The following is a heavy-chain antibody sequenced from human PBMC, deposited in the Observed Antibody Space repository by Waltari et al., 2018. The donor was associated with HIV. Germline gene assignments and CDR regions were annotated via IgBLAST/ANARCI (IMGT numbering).Heavy chain of an antibody. J-gene: IGHJ3*02. CDR3: ARGSRDGYAFDI. CDR2: IYHSVST. CDR1: GYSISSGYY. V-gene: IGHV4-38-2*02. D-gene: IGHD5-12*01. Sequence: QVQLQESGPGLVKPSETLSLTCTVSGYSISSGYYWGWIRQPPGKGLEWIGSIYHSVSTYYSPSLKSRVTISVDTSKNQFALKRSSVTAADTAVYYCARGSRDGYAFDIWGQGTMVTVSS.